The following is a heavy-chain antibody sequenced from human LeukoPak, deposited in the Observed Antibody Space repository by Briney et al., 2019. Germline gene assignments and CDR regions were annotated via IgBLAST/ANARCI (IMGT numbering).Heavy chain of an antibody. CDR2: INPSGGST. J-gene: IGHJ4*02. CDR3: AREGRTCSGGSCYTVGFDY. D-gene: IGHD2-15*01. V-gene: IGHV1-46*01. CDR1: GYTFTSYY. Sequence: ASVKVSCKASGYTFTSYYMHWVRQAPGQGLEWMGIINPSGGSTSYAQKFQGRVTMTRDTSTSTVYMELSRLRSDDTAVYYCAREGRTCSGGSCYTVGFDYWGQGTLVTVSS.